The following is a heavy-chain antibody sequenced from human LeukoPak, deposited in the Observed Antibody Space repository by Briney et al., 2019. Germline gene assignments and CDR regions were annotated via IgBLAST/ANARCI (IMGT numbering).Heavy chain of an antibody. CDR3: AKDDDSSGEKGFDY. J-gene: IGHJ4*02. D-gene: IGHD3-22*01. CDR2: ISWNSGSI. V-gene: IGHV3-9*03. Sequence: GGSLRLSCAASGFTFDDYAMHWVRQAPGKGLEWVSGISWNSGSIGYADSVKGRFTISRDNAKNSLYLQMNSLRAEDMALYYCAKDDDSSGEKGFDYWGQGTLVTVSS. CDR1: GFTFDDYA.